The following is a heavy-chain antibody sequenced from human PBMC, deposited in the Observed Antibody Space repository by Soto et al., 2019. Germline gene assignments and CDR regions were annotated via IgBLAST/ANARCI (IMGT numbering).Heavy chain of an antibody. CDR3: ARGALRSYYFDY. CDR1: GFTFNNYW. Sequence: EVQLVESGGGLFQPGGSLRLSCAASGFTFNNYWIHWVRQAPGKGLVWVSRIKYDATSTNYADSVKGRFSISRDNAKNTVYLQMSSLRGDDTAVYYCARGALRSYYFDYWGQGTLVTVSS. D-gene: IGHD3-9*01. CDR2: IKYDATST. J-gene: IGHJ4*02. V-gene: IGHV3-74*01.